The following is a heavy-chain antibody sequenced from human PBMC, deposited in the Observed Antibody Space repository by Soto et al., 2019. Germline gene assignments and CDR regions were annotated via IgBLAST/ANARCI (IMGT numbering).Heavy chain of an antibody. D-gene: IGHD2-2*01. CDR1: GFTFSTYG. Sequence: HVQLVESGGGVVQPGRSLRLSCAASGFTFSTYGMHWVRQAPGKGLEWVAVIWSGGSNENYADSVKGRFTISRDNSKNMLYLQMNSLRAEDTAVYYCARGPGTSYFDYWGQGSLVTVSS. CDR2: IWSGGSNE. V-gene: IGHV3-33*01. CDR3: ARGPGTSYFDY. J-gene: IGHJ4*02.